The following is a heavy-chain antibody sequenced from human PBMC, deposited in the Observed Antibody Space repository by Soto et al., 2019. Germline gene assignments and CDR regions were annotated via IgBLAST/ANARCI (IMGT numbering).Heavy chain of an antibody. CDR2: IYYSGST. CDR3: ARLSGPAVAGMGNFDL. CDR1: GGSISSYY. Sequence: QVQLQESGPGLVKPSETLSLTCTVSGGSISSYYWNWIRQPPGKGLEWIGYIYYSGSTKYNPSLKSRVTISIASSKNQFSLKLSSVTAADTAVYYCARLSGPAVAGMGNFDLWGRGTLVTVSS. V-gene: IGHV4-59*01. J-gene: IGHJ2*01. D-gene: IGHD6-19*01.